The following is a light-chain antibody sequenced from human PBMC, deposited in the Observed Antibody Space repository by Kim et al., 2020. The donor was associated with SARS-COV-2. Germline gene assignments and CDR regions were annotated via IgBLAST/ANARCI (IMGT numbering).Light chain of an antibody. J-gene: IGKJ1*01. CDR1: QGIDSW. V-gene: IGKV1-5*03. CDR2: KAS. Sequence: DIQMTQSPSTLAAFVGDRVTITCRASQGIDSWMAWYQQKPGKAPKLLIYKASNLDGGVPSRFSGSGSGTEFTLTISSLQPDDSATYYCQHEWMFGQGTEVDIK. CDR3: QHEWM.